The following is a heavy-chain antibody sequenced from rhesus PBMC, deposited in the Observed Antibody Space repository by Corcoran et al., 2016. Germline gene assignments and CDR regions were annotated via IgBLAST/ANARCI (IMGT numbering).Heavy chain of an antibody. J-gene: IGHJ4*01. Sequence: QVQLQESGPGLVKPSETLSLTCAVSGDSVSSNNWWSWNRQPPGKGLEWIGYISGTTSTTYYNPSPESRVTISADTSKNQFSLKLNSVTAADTAVFYCARRGYYNSGYYFDHWGQGVLVTVPS. V-gene: IGHV4-65*01. CDR1: GDSVSSNNW. D-gene: IGHD3-28*01. CDR3: ARRGYYNSGYYFDH. CDR2: ISGTTSTT.